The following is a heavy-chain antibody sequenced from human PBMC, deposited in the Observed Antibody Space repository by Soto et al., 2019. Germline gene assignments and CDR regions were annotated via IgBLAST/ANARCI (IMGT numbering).Heavy chain of an antibody. CDR2: IKQDGSEK. V-gene: IGHV3-7*01. J-gene: IGHJ6*03. CDR3: ASELALSNDPQKNMDV. D-gene: IGHD1-1*01. Sequence: GGSLRLSCAASGFTFSSYWMSWVRQAPGKGLEWVANIKQDGSEKYYVDSVKGRFTISRNNAKNSLYLQMNSLRAEDTAVYYCASELALSNDPQKNMDVWGKGTTVTVSS. CDR1: GFTFSSYW.